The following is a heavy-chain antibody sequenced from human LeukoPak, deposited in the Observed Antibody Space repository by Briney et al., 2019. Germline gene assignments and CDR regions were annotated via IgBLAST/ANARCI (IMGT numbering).Heavy chain of an antibody. Sequence: GESLRLSCAASGFTFGSYAMSWVRQAPGKGLEWVSGISTSGGSSSYADSVKGRFTISRDNPRNTLYMQMNSLRAEDTALYYCAIMHPYYDGSGYWVQWGQGTLVTVSS. D-gene: IGHD3-22*01. CDR2: ISTSGGSS. V-gene: IGHV3-23*01. CDR3: AIMHPYYDGSGYWVQ. J-gene: IGHJ4*02. CDR1: GFTFGSYA.